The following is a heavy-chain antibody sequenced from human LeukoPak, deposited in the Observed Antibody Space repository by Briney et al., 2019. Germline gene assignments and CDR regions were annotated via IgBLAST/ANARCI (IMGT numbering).Heavy chain of an antibody. CDR1: GFDFHNYV. V-gene: IGHV3-30-3*01. Sequence: GGSLRLSCAASGFDFHNYVIHWVRQAPGKGLEWVAVISYAVNIKYYADSVKGRFTISRDSSSKTVFLQMNSLRTEDTAVYYCAREGYYESGSSPTFYFDYWGQGTLVTVSS. CDR3: AREGYYESGSSPTFYFDY. CDR2: ISYAVNIK. D-gene: IGHD3-10*01. J-gene: IGHJ4*02.